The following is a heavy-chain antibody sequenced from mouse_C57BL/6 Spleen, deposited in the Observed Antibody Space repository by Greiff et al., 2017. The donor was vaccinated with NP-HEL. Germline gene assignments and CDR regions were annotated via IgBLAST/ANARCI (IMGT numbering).Heavy chain of an antibody. V-gene: IGHV5-9-1*02. Sequence: EVKLVESGEGLVKPGGSLKLSCAASGFTFSSYAMSWVRQTPEKRLEWVAYISSGGDYIYYADTVKGRFTISRDNARNTLYLQMSSLKSEDTAMYYCTRGGITTVVDYWGQGTTLTVSS. D-gene: IGHD1-1*01. J-gene: IGHJ2*01. CDR2: ISSGGDYI. CDR3: TRGGITTVVDY. CDR1: GFTFSSYA.